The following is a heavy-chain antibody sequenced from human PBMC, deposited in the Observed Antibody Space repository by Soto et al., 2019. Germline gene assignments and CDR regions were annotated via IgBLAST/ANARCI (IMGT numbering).Heavy chain of an antibody. CDR1: GFTVSSNY. V-gene: IGHV3-66*01. CDR2: IYSAGNT. D-gene: IGHD1-26*01. CDR3: ARDFVVGGPTINYYYGMDV. Sequence: PGGSLRLSCAASGFTVSSNYMCWVRQAPGKGLEWISIIYSAGNTYYADSVKGRFTISRDNSKNTLYLQMNSLGAEDTAVYYCARDFVVGGPTINYYYGMDVWGQGT. J-gene: IGHJ6*02.